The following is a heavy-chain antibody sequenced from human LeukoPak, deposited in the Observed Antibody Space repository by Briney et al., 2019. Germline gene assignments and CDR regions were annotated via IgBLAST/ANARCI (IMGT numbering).Heavy chain of an antibody. Sequence: EPSETLSLTCTVSGGSISSSSYYWGWIRQPPGKGLEWIGSIYYSGSTYYNPSLKSRVTISVDTSKNQFSLKLSSVTAADTAVYYCARRYSYLPFDPWGQGTLVTVSS. CDR2: IYYSGST. J-gene: IGHJ5*02. V-gene: IGHV4-39*07. CDR1: GGSISSSSYY. CDR3: ARRYSYLPFDP. D-gene: IGHD5-18*01.